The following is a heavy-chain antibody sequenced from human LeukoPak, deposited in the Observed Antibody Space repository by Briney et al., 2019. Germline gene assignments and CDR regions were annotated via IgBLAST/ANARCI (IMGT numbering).Heavy chain of an antibody. J-gene: IGHJ3*02. CDR3: ARGRYCSADICSGGDAFDI. V-gene: IGHV4-4*07. CDR2: IYTRGST. D-gene: IGHD2-15*01. Sequence: SETLSLTCTVSGGSISSYYWSWIRQPPGKGLEWIGRIYTRGSTNYNPSLKSRVTMSVDTSKNQFSLKLSSVTAADTAIYYCARGRYCSADICSGGDAFDIWGQGTMVSVSS. CDR1: GGSISSYY.